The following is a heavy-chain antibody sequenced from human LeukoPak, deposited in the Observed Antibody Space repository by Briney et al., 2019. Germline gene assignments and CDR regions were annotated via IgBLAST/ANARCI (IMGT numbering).Heavy chain of an antibody. CDR3: ARGDSSSWFYGDY. D-gene: IGHD6-13*01. J-gene: IGHJ4*02. Sequence: SVKVSCKASGGTFSSYAISWARQAPGQGLEWMGGIIPIFGTANYAQKFQGRVTITADKSTSTAYMELSSLRSEDTAVYYCARGDSSSWFYGDYWGQGTLVTVSS. V-gene: IGHV1-69*06. CDR2: IIPIFGTA. CDR1: GGTFSSYA.